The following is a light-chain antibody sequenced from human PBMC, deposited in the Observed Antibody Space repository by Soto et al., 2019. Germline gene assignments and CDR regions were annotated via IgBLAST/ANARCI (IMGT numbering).Light chain of an antibody. CDR2: AVS. Sequence: DIPMTQSPSSLSASVGDRITITCRASQGSYNFLAWYQQTPGKVPTLLIYAVSTLRSGVPSRFSGSGSGTAFNLTISSLQPEDVATYYCQKYNTAPLTCGGGTKVEI. CDR1: QGSYNF. J-gene: IGKJ4*01. CDR3: QKYNTAPLT. V-gene: IGKV1-27*01.